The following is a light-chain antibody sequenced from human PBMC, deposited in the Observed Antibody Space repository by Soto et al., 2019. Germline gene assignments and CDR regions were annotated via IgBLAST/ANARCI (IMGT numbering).Light chain of an antibody. CDR3: QQYDNLPIT. CDR1: QDISNY. Sequence: DIQMTQSPSSLSASVGDRVTITCQASQDISNYLKWYQQKPGKAPKLLIYDASNLETGVPSRFSGSGSGPDFTFTISSLQPEDIAIYYCQQYDNLPITFGQGTRLEMK. V-gene: IGKV1-33*01. J-gene: IGKJ5*01. CDR2: DAS.